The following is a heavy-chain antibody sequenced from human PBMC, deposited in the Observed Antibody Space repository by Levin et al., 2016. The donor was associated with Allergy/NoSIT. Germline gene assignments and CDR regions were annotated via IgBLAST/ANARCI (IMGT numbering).Heavy chain of an antibody. D-gene: IGHD3-10*01. V-gene: IGHV4-39*01. CDR2: ILYTGNT. Sequence: SETLSLTCTVSGGSLSNNKYFWGWLRQPPGKGLEWIGSILYTGNTGYSPSLKRRVTLSVEPSENQFSLKLGSVTVADTAVYYCARRVSGYNPAYYTSGTYDKVIPPHFDLWGQGLVVTVSS. CDR1: GGSLSNNKYF. J-gene: IGHJ4*02. CDR3: ARRVSGYNPAYYTSGTYDKVIPPHFDL.